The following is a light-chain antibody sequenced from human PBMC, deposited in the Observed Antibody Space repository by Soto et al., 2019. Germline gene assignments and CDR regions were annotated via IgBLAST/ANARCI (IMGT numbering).Light chain of an antibody. CDR1: QGISIN. CDR3: QQSSTNLYT. Sequence: DIQMTQSPSSLSASVGDRVTITCRASQGISINLSWYQQKPGKAPQLLIYAASSLQSGVRSRFSCGGSGTDFTLTISSLQPEDFAFYSCQQSSTNLYTFGQGTNLEIK. J-gene: IGKJ2*01. V-gene: IGKV1-39*01. CDR2: AAS.